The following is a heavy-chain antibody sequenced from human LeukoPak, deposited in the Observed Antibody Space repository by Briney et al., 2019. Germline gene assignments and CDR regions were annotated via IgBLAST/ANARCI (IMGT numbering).Heavy chain of an antibody. D-gene: IGHD2-2*01. CDR3: ARDLPVPATAMVDAFDI. J-gene: IGHJ3*02. CDR2: MNPNSGNT. CDR1: GGTFSSYA. V-gene: IGHV1-8*03. Sequence: GASVKVSCKASGGTFSSYAISWVRQATGQGLEWMGWMNPNSGNTGYAQKFQGRVTITRNTSISTAYMELSSLRSEDTAVYYCARDLPVPATAMVDAFDIWGQGTMVTVSS.